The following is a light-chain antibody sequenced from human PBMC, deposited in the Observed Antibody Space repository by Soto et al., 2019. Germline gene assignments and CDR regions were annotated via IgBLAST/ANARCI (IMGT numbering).Light chain of an antibody. CDR1: QSLIHSDGNTY. V-gene: IGKV2-30*02. CDR2: KVS. Sequence: DVVMTQSPLSLPVTLGQPASISCRSSQSLIHSDGNTYLNWFQQRPGQSPRRLIYKVSDRDSGVPDRFTGSGSGTDFTLKISRVEAEDVGVYYCMQGTHWPWTFGQGTVMEIK. J-gene: IGKJ1*01. CDR3: MQGTHWPWT.